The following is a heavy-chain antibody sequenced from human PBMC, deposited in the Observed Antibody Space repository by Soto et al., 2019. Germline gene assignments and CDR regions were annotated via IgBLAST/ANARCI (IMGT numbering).Heavy chain of an antibody. CDR3: ARGLGGSGSYSDY. J-gene: IGHJ4*02. V-gene: IGHV1-3*01. CDR2: INAGNGNT. D-gene: IGHD3-10*01. CDR1: GYTFTSYA. Sequence: QVQLVQSGAEVKKPGASVKVSCKASGYTFTSYAMHWVLPAPGQRLEWMGWINAGNGNTKYSQKFQGRVSITSDTSASTAYMARSSLRSEDKAVYYWARGLGGSGSYSDYWGQGTLVTAAS.